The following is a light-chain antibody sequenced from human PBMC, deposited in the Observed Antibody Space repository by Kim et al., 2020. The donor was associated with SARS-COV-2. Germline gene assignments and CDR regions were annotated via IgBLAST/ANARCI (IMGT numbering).Light chain of an antibody. CDR3: AAWDDSLKGIM. CDR2: SNG. Sequence: GQTVTISCSGSTSNIGRHIVNWYQQVPGTAPKLLIHSNGQRPSGVPDRFSGSKSGTSASLAISGLHSEDAAGYYCAAWDDSLKGIMFGGGTQLTVL. V-gene: IGLV1-44*01. CDR1: TSNIGRHI. J-gene: IGLJ3*02.